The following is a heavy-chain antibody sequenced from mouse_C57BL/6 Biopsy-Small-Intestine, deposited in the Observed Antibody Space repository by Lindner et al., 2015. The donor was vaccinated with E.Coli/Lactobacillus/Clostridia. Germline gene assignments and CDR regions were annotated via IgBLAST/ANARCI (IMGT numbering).Heavy chain of an antibody. CDR2: IYPGSGGT. CDR3: ARSDFGYFDH. V-gene: IGHV1-54*01. CDR1: GYAFTNYL. Sequence: VQLQESGAELVRPGTSVKVSCKASGYAFTNYLIEWVKQRPGQGLEWIGVIYPGSGGTNYTEKLKGKATLTADKSSSTAYMQLSSLTSEGSAVYFCARSDFGYFDHWGQGTTLRVSS. J-gene: IGHJ2*01.